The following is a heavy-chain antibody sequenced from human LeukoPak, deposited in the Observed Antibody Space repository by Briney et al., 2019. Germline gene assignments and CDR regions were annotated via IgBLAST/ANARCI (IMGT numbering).Heavy chain of an antibody. CDR3: ARGRITIFGVVFDD. J-gene: IGHJ4*02. CDR1: GGSISSYY. Sequence: PSETLSLTCTVSGGSISSYYWSWIRQPAGKGLEWIGRIYSSGSTNYNPSLKSRVTISVDTSKNQFSLKLSSVTAADTAVYYCARGRITIFGVVFDDWGQGTLVTVAS. V-gene: IGHV4-4*07. CDR2: IYSSGST. D-gene: IGHD3-3*01.